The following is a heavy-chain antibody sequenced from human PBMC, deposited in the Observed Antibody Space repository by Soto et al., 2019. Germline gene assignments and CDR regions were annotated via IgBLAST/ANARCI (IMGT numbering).Heavy chain of an antibody. CDR3: ARDGYKWNYQPRGVFDY. CDR1: GGTFSSYA. J-gene: IGHJ4*02. Sequence: QVQLVQSGAEVKKPGSSVKVSCKASGGTFSSYAISWVRQAPGQGLEWMGGIIPIFGTANYAQKFQGRVTVTAYSSTCTAYMELSSLRSEDTAVYYCARDGYKWNYQPRGVFDYWGQGTLVTVSS. CDR2: IIPIFGTA. D-gene: IGHD1-7*01. V-gene: IGHV1-69*01.